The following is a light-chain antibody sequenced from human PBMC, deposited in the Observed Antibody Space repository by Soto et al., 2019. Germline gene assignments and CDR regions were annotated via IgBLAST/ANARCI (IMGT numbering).Light chain of an antibody. CDR3: QQYAGTPYT. CDR2: WAS. Sequence: DIVMTQSPDSLAVSLGERATINCKSSQTILYSSNNKNYLAWYQQKPGQPPKLLFYWASTRESGVPDRFSGSGSGKDFTLPISSLQAEDVAVYYCQQYAGTPYTFGQGTKLEIK. V-gene: IGKV4-1*01. CDR1: QTILYSSNNKNY. J-gene: IGKJ2*01.